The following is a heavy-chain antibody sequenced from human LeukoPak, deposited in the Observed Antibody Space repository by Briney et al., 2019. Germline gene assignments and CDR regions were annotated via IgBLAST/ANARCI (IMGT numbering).Heavy chain of an antibody. J-gene: IGHJ4*02. V-gene: IGHV3-9*01. CDR3: ATSGLEDY. CDR1: GFTFDDYA. Sequence: PGGSLRLSCAASGFTFDDYAMHWVRQAPGKGLEWVSGISWNSGSIGYADSVKGRFTISRDNAKNSLYLRMNSLRAEDTALYYCATSGLEDYWGQGTLVTVSS. D-gene: IGHD6-19*01. CDR2: ISWNSGSI.